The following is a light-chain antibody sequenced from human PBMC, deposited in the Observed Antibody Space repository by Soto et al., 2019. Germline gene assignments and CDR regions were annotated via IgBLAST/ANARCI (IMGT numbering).Light chain of an antibody. CDR3: QQYNPYPWA. V-gene: IGKV1-5*01. CDR2: AAS. CDR1: QSVSSW. Sequence: DIQMTQSPSTRSASVGDRVTITCRASQSVSSWLAWYQQKPGKAPKLLIYAASTLESGVPSRYSGSGSGTEFTLTISSLQHEDFATYYCQQYNPYPWAFGEGTEVEIQ. J-gene: IGKJ1*01.